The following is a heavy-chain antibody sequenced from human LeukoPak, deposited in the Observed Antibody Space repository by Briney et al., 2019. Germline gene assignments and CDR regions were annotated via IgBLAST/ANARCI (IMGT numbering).Heavy chain of an antibody. CDR1: GGTFSSYT. D-gene: IGHD2-21*01. CDR3: ARPSYCVADNCGYWLDP. J-gene: IGHJ5*02. Sequence: ASVKVSCKASGGTFSSYTISWVRQAPGQGLEWMGRIIPILGIANYAQKFQGRVTITADKSTSTAYMELSSLRSEDTAVYYCARPSYCVADNCGYWLDPWGPGTLVTVSS. V-gene: IGHV1-69*02. CDR2: IIPILGIA.